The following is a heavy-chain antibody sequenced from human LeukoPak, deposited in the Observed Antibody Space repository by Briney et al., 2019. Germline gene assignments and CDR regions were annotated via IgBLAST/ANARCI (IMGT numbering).Heavy chain of an antibody. V-gene: IGHV3-9*01. J-gene: IGHJ4*02. Sequence: GGSLRLSCAASGFTFDDYAMHWVRQAPGKGLEWVSGISWNSGSIGYADSVKGRFTISRDNAKNSLYLQMNSLRAEDTAVYYCAREGHSSSFDYWGQGTLVTVSS. D-gene: IGHD6-13*01. CDR1: GFTFDDYA. CDR3: AREGHSSSFDY. CDR2: ISWNSGSI.